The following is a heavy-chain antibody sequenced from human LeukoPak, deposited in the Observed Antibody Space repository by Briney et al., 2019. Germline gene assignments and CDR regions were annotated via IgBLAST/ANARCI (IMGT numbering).Heavy chain of an antibody. CDR2: IIPIFGTA. V-gene: IGHV1-69*01. D-gene: IGHD6-19*01. Sequence: ASVKVSCKAPGGTFSSYAISWVRQAPGQGLEWMGGIIPIFGTANYAQKFQGRVTITADESTSTAYMELSSLRSEDTAVYYCARESSGWYILWGQGTLVTVSS. CDR1: GGTFSSYA. J-gene: IGHJ4*02. CDR3: ARESSGWYIL.